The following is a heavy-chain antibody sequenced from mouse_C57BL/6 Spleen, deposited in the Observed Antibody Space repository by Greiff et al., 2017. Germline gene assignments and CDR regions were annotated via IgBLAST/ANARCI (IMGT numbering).Heavy chain of an antibody. V-gene: IGHV1-78*01. CDR3: ARSGDGYYDYYAMDY. CDR2: IYPRDGST. CDR1: GYTFTDHT. J-gene: IGHJ4*01. D-gene: IGHD2-3*01. Sequence: VQLQQSDAELVKPGASVKISCKVSGYTFTDHTIHWMKQRPEQGLDWIGYIYPRDGSTKYNEKFKGKATLTADKSSSTAYMQLNSLTSEDSAVYFCARSGDGYYDYYAMDYWGQGTSVTVSS.